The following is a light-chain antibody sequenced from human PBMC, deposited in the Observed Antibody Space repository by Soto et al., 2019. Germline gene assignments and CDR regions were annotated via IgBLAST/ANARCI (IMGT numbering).Light chain of an antibody. CDR2: GAS. Sequence: DIQMTQSPTSLSASVGDRVTISCRASQGIGSYLAWYQQKPGKAPRLLISGASSVQSGVPPRFSGSGSATHFILTISSLRLEDIATYYCQQTASAPLWTFGQGTKVEIK. V-gene: IGKV1-39*01. J-gene: IGKJ1*01. CDR3: QQTASAPLWT. CDR1: QGIGSY.